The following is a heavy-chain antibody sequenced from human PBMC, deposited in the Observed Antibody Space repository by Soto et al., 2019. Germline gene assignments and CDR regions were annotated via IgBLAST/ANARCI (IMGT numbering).Heavy chain of an antibody. CDR1: GYTFTSYD. CDR2: MNLNSGNT. V-gene: IGHV1-8*01. Sequence: QVQLVQSGAEVKKPGATVKVSCKASGYTFTSYDINWVRQATGQGLEWMGWMNLNSGNTGYAQKYHGRVTKTRNTSISTAYMELSSLRSEVTAVYYCARGLGQDFLPDYWGQGTLVTVSS. J-gene: IGHJ4*02. CDR3: ARGLGQDFLPDY.